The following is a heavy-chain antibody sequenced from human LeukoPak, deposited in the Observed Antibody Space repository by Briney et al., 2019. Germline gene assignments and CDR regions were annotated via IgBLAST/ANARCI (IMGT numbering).Heavy chain of an antibody. J-gene: IGHJ4*02. D-gene: IGHD7-27*01. CDR1: GFTFSDYY. V-gene: IGHV3-11*01. Sequence: GGSLRLSCAASGFTFSDYYMSWIRQAPGKGLEWISYITRSGGFYADSVKGRFTISRDNAKNSLYLQMNSLRVDDTAVYYCARDGDTTSKVDYLGQGTLVTVSS. CDR2: ITRSGG. CDR3: ARDGDTTSKVDY.